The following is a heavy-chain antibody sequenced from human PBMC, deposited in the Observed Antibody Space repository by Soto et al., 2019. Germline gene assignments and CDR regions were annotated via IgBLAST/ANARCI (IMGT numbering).Heavy chain of an antibody. Sequence: EVQLVESGGGLVQPGRSLRLSCAASGFTFNDYAMHWVRQAPGKGLEWVAGISWNSGTTGSADSVKGRFTISRDNAKNSLTLQMNFLRAEDTAVYYCGKDQGGYEGSFDSWGQGTLVTVSS. CDR3: GKDQGGYEGSFDS. CDR1: GFTFNDYA. D-gene: IGHD5-12*01. J-gene: IGHJ4*02. CDR2: ISWNSGTT. V-gene: IGHV3-9*01.